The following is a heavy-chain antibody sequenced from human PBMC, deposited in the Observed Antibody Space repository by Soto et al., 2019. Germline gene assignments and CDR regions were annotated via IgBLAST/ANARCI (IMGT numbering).Heavy chain of an antibody. D-gene: IGHD2-15*01. CDR3: ARAQVVAATRSCLNFDY. CDR2: IYHSGGT. J-gene: IGHJ4*02. CDR1: GGSISSSNW. V-gene: IGHV4-4*02. Sequence: SETLSLTCAVSGGSISSSNWWSWVRQPPGKGLEWIGEIYHSGGTNYNPSLKSRVTISVDKSKNQFSLKLSSVTAADTAVYYCARAQVVAATRSCLNFDYWGQGTLVTVSS.